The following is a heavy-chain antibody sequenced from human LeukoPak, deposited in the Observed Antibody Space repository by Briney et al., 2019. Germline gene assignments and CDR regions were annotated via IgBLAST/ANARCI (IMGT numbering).Heavy chain of an antibody. CDR1: GFTFSSHA. D-gene: IGHD2-15*01. V-gene: IGHV3-23*01. Sequence: PGGSLRLSCAVSGFTFSSHAMSWVRQAPGEGLEGVSGISGGGGSTSYADSVKGRFTISRDNSKKTLYLQMHSLRAEDTAIYYCAKARNHCSGGSCYSGYYYYMDVWGKGTPVTVSS. CDR3: AKARNHCSGGSCYSGYYYYMDV. CDR2: ISGGGGST. J-gene: IGHJ6*03.